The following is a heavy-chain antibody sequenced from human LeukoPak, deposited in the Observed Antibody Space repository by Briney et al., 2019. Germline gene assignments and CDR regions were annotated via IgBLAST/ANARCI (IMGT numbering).Heavy chain of an antibody. CDR1: GFTFGSYG. D-gene: IGHD3-22*01. CDR3: TIMHGYYDGSGYWVQ. CDR2: ITTTGATT. J-gene: IGHJ4*02. V-gene: IGHV3-23*01. Sequence: GGSLRLSCAASGFTFGSYGMSWVRQAPGKGLEWVAFITTTGATTSYAGSVKGRFTISRDNARDTLYMQMNSLRDEDTALYYCTIMHGYYDGSGYWVQWGQGTLVTVSS.